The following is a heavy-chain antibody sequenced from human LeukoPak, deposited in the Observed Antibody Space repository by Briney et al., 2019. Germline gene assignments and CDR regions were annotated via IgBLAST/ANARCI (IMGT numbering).Heavy chain of an antibody. Sequence: ESGPVLVKPTETLTLTCTVSGFSLSNARMGVTWIRQPPGKALEWLAHIFSNDEKSYSTSLKSRLTISKDTSKSQVVLTMTNMDPVDTATYYCARILLETYSSGWANWFDPWGQGTLVTVSS. J-gene: IGHJ5*02. D-gene: IGHD6-19*01. CDR2: IFSNDEK. CDR1: GFSLSNARMG. V-gene: IGHV2-26*01. CDR3: ARILLETYSSGWANWFDP.